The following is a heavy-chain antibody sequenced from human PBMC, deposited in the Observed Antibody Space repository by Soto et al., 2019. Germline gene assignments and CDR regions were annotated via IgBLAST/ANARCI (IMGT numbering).Heavy chain of an antibody. CDR1: GGTFSSYT. J-gene: IGHJ5*02. D-gene: IGHD6-19*01. V-gene: IGHV1-69*02. Sequence: ASVKVSCKASGGTFSSYTISWVRQAPGQGLEWMGRIIPILGIANYAQKFQGRVTITADKSTSTAYMELSSLRSEDTAVYYCARVAGVLNWFDPWGQGTLVTVSS. CDR2: IIPILGIA. CDR3: ARVAGVLNWFDP.